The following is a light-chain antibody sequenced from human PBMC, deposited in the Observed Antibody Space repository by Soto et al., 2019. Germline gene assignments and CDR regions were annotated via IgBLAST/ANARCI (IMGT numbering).Light chain of an antibody. V-gene: IGLV2-14*02. J-gene: IGLJ3*02. CDR2: EVN. CDR1: SSDLGKYNL. Sequence: QSALTQPASVSGSPGQSITISCTGTSSDLGKYNLVSWYQQHPGKAPKLMMYEVNNRPSGVSNRFSGSKSGNTASLTISWLPAEDEADYYSMSHTSSGTLWVLRRGTQLTVL. CDR3: MSHTSSGTLWV.